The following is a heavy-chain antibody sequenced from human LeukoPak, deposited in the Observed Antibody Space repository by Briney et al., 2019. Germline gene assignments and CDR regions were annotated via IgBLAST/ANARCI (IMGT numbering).Heavy chain of an antibody. CDR3: AGTPTTVTTPSYYYYYMDV. V-gene: IGHV7-4-1*02. Sequence: GASVKVSCKASRYTFTNYGMNWVRRAPGQGLERMGWISTNTGNPTYAQGFTGRFVFSLDASVSTAYLQISSLKAEDTAVYYCAGTPTTVTTPSYYYYYMDVWGKGTTVTVSS. CDR1: RYTFTNYG. CDR2: ISTNTGNP. J-gene: IGHJ6*03. D-gene: IGHD4-17*01.